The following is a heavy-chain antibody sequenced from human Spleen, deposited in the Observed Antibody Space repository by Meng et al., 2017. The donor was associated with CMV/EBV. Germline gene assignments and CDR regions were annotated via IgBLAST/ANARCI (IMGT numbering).Heavy chain of an antibody. J-gene: IGHJ4*02. D-gene: IGHD2-21*01. CDR3: ARVRCGGDCYAIDY. Sequence: GESLKISCAASTFTFSDYYMSWIRQAPGKGLEWVSYISVSGNTIYYADSVKGRFTISRDNAKNSMYLVMNSLRAEDTAVYYCARVRCGGDCYAIDYWGQGTLVTVSS. CDR2: ISVSGNTI. V-gene: IGHV3-11*04. CDR1: TFTFSDYY.